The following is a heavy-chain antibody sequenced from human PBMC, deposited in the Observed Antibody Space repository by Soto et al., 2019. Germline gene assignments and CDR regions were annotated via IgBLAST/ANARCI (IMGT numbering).Heavy chain of an antibody. D-gene: IGHD6-13*01. CDR2: IYPGDSDT. V-gene: IGHV5-51*01. J-gene: IGHJ6*02. Sequence: PGESLKISCNGSGYSFTSDWIGWVSQMHGKGLAWMGIIYPGDSDTRYSPSFQGQVTISADKSISTAYLQWSSLKASDTAMYFCARNGLYRTAGTPPYYYYGMDVWGQGTTVTVS. CDR1: GYSFTSDW. CDR3: ARNGLYRTAGTPPYYYYGMDV.